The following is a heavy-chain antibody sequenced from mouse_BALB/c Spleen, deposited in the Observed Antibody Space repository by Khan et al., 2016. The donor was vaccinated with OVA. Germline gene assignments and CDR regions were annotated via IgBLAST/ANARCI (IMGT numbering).Heavy chain of an antibody. CDR3: AREEGLYDIDY. J-gene: IGHJ2*01. CDR2: IYPGTDNT. D-gene: IGHD2-14*01. CDR1: GYIFTSYW. Sequence: QVQLKQSGAELVRPGASVKLSCKPSGYIFTSYWIHWVKQRSGQGLEWIAWIYPGTDNTYYNQKLKDKATLTADKPSSNAYMQLRSLKSEDSGVYICAREEGLYDIDYWGQGTTLTFSA. V-gene: IGHV1-76*01.